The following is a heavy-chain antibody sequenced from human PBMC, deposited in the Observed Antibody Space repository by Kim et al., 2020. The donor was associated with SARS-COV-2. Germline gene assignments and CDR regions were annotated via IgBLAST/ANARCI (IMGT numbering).Heavy chain of an antibody. CDR1: GGSISSHY. D-gene: IGHD1-20*01. V-gene: IGHV4-59*08. J-gene: IGHJ6*03. CDR2: IYYSGST. CDR3: ARLLGYNWKNSYYYYMDV. Sequence: SETLSHTCTVSGGSISSHYWSWIRQPPGKGLEWIGYIYYSGSTNYNPSLKSRVTISVDTSKNQFSLKLSSVTAADTAVYYCARLLGYNWKNSYYYYMDVWGKGTTVTVSS.